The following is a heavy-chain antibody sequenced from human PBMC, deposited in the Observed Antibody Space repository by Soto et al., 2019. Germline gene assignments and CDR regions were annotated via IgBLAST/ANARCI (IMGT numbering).Heavy chain of an antibody. D-gene: IGHD2-15*01. CDR3: AKVRIDHYYCMDV. Sequence: EVQLLESGGGLVQPGGSLRLSCVASGFRFSRSAMTWVRQAPGKGLDWVSAISGSGGNTYHADSVEGRFTISRDNSKNTVYLQMNSLRAEDTAVYYCAKVRIDHYYCMDVWGQGTTVTVS. V-gene: IGHV3-23*01. J-gene: IGHJ6*02. CDR1: GFRFSRSA. CDR2: ISGSGGNT.